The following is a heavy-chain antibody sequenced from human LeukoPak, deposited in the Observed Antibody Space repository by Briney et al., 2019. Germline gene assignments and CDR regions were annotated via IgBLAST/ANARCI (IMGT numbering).Heavy chain of an antibody. CDR2: ISAYNGNT. V-gene: IGHV1-18*01. J-gene: IGHJ6*02. D-gene: IGHD3-9*01. CDR3: ARGLDVERSSAWSWGPKKFYYNVMDV. CDR1: GYTFTSYG. Sequence: GAAVKVSCKASGYTFTSYGISWVRQAPGQGLEWMGWISAYNGNTNYAQKLQGRVTMTTDTSTSTAYMELRSLRSDDTAVYYCARGLDVERSSAWSWGPKKFYYNVMDVWGQGTTVTVSS.